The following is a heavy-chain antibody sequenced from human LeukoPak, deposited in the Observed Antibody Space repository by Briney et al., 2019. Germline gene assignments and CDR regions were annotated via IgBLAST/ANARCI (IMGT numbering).Heavy chain of an antibody. D-gene: IGHD3-22*01. V-gene: IGHV3-11*01. CDR3: ARERTYYYDSSGYYLW. CDR1: GFTFSDYY. Sequence: PGGSLRLSCAASGFTFSDYYMSWIRQAPGKGLEGVSYISSSGSTIYYADSVKGRFTISRDNAKNSLYLQMNSLRAEDTAVYYCARERTYYYDSSGYYLWWGQGTLVTVSS. CDR2: ISSSGSTI. J-gene: IGHJ4*02.